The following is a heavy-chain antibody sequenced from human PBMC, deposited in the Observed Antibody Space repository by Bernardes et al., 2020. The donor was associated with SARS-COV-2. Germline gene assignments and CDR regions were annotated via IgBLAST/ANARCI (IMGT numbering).Heavy chain of an antibody. Sequence: SLRLSCAASGFTFSSYAMSWVRQAPGKGLEWVSAISGSGGSTYYADSVKGRFTISRDNSKNTLYLQMNSLRAEDTAVYYCAKPYSSGWLGFDYWGQGTLVTVSS. CDR3: AKPYSSGWLGFDY. J-gene: IGHJ4*02. V-gene: IGHV3-23*01. CDR1: GFTFSSYA. CDR2: ISGSGGST. D-gene: IGHD6-19*01.